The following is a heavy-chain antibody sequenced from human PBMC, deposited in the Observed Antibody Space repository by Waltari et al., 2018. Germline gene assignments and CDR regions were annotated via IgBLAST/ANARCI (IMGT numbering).Heavy chain of an antibody. CDR1: GYTFTSYA. D-gene: IGHD4-4*01. CDR2: INAGNGNT. J-gene: IGHJ6*02. CDR3: ASDPTVPPYYYYGMDV. V-gene: IGHV1-3*01. Sequence: QVQLVQSGAEVKKPGASVKGSCKASGYTFTSYAMHWVRQAPGQRLEWMGWINAGNGNTKHSQKFQGRVTITRDTSASTAYMELSSLRSEDTAVYYCASDPTVPPYYYYGMDVWGQGTTVTVSS.